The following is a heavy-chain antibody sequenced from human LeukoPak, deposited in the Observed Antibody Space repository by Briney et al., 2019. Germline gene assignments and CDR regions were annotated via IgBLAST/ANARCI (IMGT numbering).Heavy chain of an antibody. CDR3: ARMVRGVIYGEFDY. D-gene: IGHD3-10*01. J-gene: IGHJ4*02. V-gene: IGHV3-21*01. CDR2: ISSSSGYI. CDR1: GFTFGSYS. Sequence: PGGSLRLSCAASGFTFGSYSMNWVRQAPGKGLEWVSSISSSSGYIFYADSVKGRFTISRDNAKNSLFLQMNSLRAEDTAVYYCARMVRGVIYGEFDYWGQGTLVTVSS.